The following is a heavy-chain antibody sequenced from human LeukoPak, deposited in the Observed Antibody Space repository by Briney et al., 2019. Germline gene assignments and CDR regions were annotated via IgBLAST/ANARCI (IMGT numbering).Heavy chain of an antibody. D-gene: IGHD6-19*01. Sequence: GRSLRLSCAASGFTFSSYGMHWVRQAPGKGLEWVAVISYDRSNKYYTDSVKGRFTISRDNSKNTLYLQMNSLRAEDTAVYYCAKVPGARIAVAHYYFDYWGQGTLVTVSS. CDR2: ISYDRSNK. V-gene: IGHV3-30*18. J-gene: IGHJ4*02. CDR1: GFTFSSYG. CDR3: AKVPGARIAVAHYYFDY.